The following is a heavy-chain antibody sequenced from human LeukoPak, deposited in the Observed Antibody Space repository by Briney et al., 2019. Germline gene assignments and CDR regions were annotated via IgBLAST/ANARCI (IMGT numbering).Heavy chain of an antibody. J-gene: IGHJ6*03. V-gene: IGHV1-8*01. CDR3: AKRRGLELLYYYYMDV. CDR2: MNPNSGNT. D-gene: IGHD1-7*01. Sequence: ASVKVSCKASGYTFTSYDINWVRQATGQGLEWMGWMNPNSGNTGYAQKFQGRVTMTRNTSISTAYMELSSLRSEDTAVYYCAKRRGLELLYYYYMDVWGKGTTVTVSS. CDR1: GYTFTSYD.